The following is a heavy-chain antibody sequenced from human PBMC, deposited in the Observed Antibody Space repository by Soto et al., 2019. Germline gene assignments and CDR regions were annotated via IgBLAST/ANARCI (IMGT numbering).Heavy chain of an antibody. D-gene: IGHD2-15*01. CDR2: MNPNSGNT. V-gene: IGHV1-8*01. CDR1: GYTFTSYD. J-gene: IGHJ5*02. CDR3: ARGRSRRSYCSGGSCYVLSWFDP. Sequence: QVQLVQSGAEVKKPGASVKVSCKASGYTFTSYDINWVRQATGQGLEWMGWMNPNSGNTGYAQKFQGRVTMTRNTSISTAYRELSSLRSEDTAVYYCARGRSRRSYCSGGSCYVLSWFDPWGQGTLVTVSS.